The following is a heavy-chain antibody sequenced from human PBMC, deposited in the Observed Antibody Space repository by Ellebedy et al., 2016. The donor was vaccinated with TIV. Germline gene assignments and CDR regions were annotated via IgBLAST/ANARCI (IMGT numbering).Heavy chain of an antibody. D-gene: IGHD3-10*01. CDR2: IFRSGDT. CDR3: VRDSGYFDS. J-gene: IGHJ4*02. V-gene: IGHV4-39*02. CDR1: GGSIFSNDYY. Sequence: SETLSLTCSVSGGSIFSNDYYWGWIRQPPGKGLEWIGSIFRSGDTFYNPSLKSRLTISLDTSKNDFSLKLMSVTAADTAVYYCVRDSGYFDSWGRGIRVAVSS.